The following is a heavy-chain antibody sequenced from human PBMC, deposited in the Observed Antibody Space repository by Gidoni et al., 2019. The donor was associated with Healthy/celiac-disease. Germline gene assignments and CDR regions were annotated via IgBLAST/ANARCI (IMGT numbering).Heavy chain of an antibody. J-gene: IGHJ4*02. CDR2: ISWNSGSI. D-gene: IGHD6-19*01. Sequence: EVQLVESGGGLVQPGRSLRLSCAASGFTFDDYAMHWVRQAPGKGLEWVSGISWNSGSIGYADSVKGRFTISRDNAKNSLYLQMNSLRAEDTALYYCAKGPFGWSWNYFDYWGQGTLVTVSS. CDR1: GFTFDDYA. CDR3: AKGPFGWSWNYFDY. V-gene: IGHV3-9*01.